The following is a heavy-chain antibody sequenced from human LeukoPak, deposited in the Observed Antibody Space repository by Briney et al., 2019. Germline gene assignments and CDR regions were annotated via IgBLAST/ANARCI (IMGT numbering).Heavy chain of an antibody. Sequence: ASVKVSCKASGYTFTSYYMHWVRQAPGQGLEWMGIINPSGGSTSYAQKFQGRVTMTRDTSTSTVYMELSSLRSEDTAVYYCARGMIVVVMHSYYYGMDVWGQGTTVTVSS. V-gene: IGHV1-46*01. CDR1: GYTFTSYY. CDR2: INPSGGST. D-gene: IGHD3-22*01. CDR3: ARGMIVVVMHSYYYGMDV. J-gene: IGHJ6*02.